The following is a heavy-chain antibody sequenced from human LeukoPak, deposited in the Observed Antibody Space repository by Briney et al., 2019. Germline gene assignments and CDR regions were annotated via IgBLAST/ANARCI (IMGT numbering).Heavy chain of an antibody. CDR2: IIPIFGTA. CDR3: ARGVADGYNPSVRLDL. Sequence: SVKVSCKASGGTFSSYAISWVQQAPAQGLEWMGGIIPIFGTANYAQKFQGRVTITADESTSTAYMELSSLRSEDTAVYYCARGVADGYNPSVRLDLWDRGNVVTVSS. D-gene: IGHD5-24*01. V-gene: IGHV1-69*01. CDR1: GGTFSSYA. J-gene: IGHJ5*02.